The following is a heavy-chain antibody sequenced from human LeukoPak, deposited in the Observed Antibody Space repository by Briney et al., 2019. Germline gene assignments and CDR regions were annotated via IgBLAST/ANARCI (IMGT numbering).Heavy chain of an antibody. CDR3: ARDSPYDYDSSGYFWFDP. CDR1: GGSISSYY. D-gene: IGHD3-22*01. CDR2: IYYSGST. Sequence: SETLSLTCTVSGGSISSYYWSWIRQPPGKGLEWIGYIYYSGSTNYNPSLKSRVTISVDTSKNQFSLKLSSVTAADTAVYYCARDSPYDYDSSGYFWFDPWGQGTLVTVSS. V-gene: IGHV4-59*12. J-gene: IGHJ5*02.